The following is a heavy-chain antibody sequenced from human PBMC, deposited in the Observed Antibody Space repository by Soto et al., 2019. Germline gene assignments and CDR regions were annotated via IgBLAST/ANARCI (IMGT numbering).Heavy chain of an antibody. CDR2: IYYSGST. J-gene: IGHJ6*02. D-gene: IGHD6-13*01. CDR3: ASSNIAAAGFYYYGMDV. CDR1: GGSISSYY. V-gene: IGHV4-59*01. Sequence: PSETLFLTCTVSGGSISSYYWSWIRQPPGKGPEWIGYIYYSGSTNYNPSLKSRVTISVDTSKNQFSLKLSSVTAADTAVYYCASSNIAAAGFYYYGMDVWGRGTTVTVSS.